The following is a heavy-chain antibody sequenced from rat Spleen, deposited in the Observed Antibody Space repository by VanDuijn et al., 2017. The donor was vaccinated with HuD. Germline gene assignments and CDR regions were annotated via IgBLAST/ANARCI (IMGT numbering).Heavy chain of an antibody. Sequence: QVQLQQSGTELVKPASSVKISCKASGYTFTSNYLHWIRQQPGNGLEWIGWIYPGNGNTKYNQKFDGKATLTADKSSSTAYMQLSSLTSEDSAVYFCATNYGGHWFAYWGQGTLVTVSS. V-gene: IGHV1-24*01. CDR1: GYTFTSNY. J-gene: IGHJ3*01. D-gene: IGHD1-11*01. CDR3: ATNYGGHWFAY. CDR2: IYPGNGNT.